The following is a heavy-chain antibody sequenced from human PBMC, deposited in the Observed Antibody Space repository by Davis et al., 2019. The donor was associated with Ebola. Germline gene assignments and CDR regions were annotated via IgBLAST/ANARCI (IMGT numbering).Heavy chain of an antibody. CDR3: TTTTTASDY. J-gene: IGHJ4*02. D-gene: IGHD4-11*01. CDR1: GFTFSGSA. V-gene: IGHV3-73*01. Sequence: GETLKIPCAAPGFTFSGSAMHWVRQASGKGREWVGRIRSKANSYATAYAASVKGRFTISRDDSKNTAYLQMNSLKTEDTAVYYCTTTTTASDYWGQGTLATVSS. CDR2: IRSKANSYAT.